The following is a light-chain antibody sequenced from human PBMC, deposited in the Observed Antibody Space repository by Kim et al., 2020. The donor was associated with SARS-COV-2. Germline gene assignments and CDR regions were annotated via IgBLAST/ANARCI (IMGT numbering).Light chain of an antibody. CDR1: QSVSSN. V-gene: IGKV3-15*01. CDR2: GAS. CDR3: QQYNNWVT. Sequence: IVMTQSPATLSVSPGERATLSCRASQSVSSNLAWYQQKPGQAPRLLIYGASTRATGIPARFSGSGSGTEFTLTISSLQSEDFAVYYCQQYNNWVTFGGGTKVDIK. J-gene: IGKJ4*01.